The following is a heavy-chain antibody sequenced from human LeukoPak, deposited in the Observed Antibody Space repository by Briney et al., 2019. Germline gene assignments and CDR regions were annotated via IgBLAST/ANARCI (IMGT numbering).Heavy chain of an antibody. CDR1: GYSITSGYY. J-gene: IGHJ4*02. CDR3: ARDQDYYGSGSYGPDY. CDR2: VYHSGST. V-gene: IGHV4-38-2*02. Sequence: SETLSLTCTVSGYSITSGYYWGWIRQPPGKGLEWIGSVYHSGSTFYNPPLKSRVTVADPSKNQFSLKLTSVTAADTAVYYCARDQDYYGSGSYGPDYWGQGILVTVSS. D-gene: IGHD3-10*01.